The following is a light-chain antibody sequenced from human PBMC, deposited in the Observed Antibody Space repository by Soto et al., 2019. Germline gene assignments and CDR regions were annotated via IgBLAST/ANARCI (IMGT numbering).Light chain of an antibody. Sequence: QSVLTQPPSVSAAPGQKVTISCSGSSSNIGNNYVSWYQQLPGTAPKLLIYENNKRPSGIPDRISGSKSGTSATLGITGLQTGDEADYYCGTWDSSLSAGVLGGGTKVTVL. CDR1: SSNIGNNY. J-gene: IGLJ3*02. CDR2: ENN. CDR3: GTWDSSLSAGV. V-gene: IGLV1-51*02.